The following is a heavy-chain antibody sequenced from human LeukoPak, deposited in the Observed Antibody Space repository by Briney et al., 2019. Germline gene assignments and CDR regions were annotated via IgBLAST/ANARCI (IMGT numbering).Heavy chain of an antibody. J-gene: IGHJ5*01. V-gene: IGHV5-51*01. CDR1: GYSSTTSL. Sequence: GHSRKFSSKGFGYSSTTSLISWVRQMPGKGLEWMGIIHPGDSDTRYSPSVQGQVTMSAAKSISTAYLQWSSLKASATAMYYCARAGGAARRNWFDSWGQAPLVIVSS. CDR2: IHPGDSDT. D-gene: IGHD6-6*01. CDR3: ARAGGAARRNWFDS.